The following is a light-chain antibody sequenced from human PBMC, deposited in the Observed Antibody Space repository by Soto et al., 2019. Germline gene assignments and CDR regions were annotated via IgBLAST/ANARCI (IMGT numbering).Light chain of an antibody. V-gene: IGLV1-51*01. Sequence: QSVLTQPPSVSAAPGQKVTISCSGSSSNIGNNYVSWFQQLPETAPKLLIYDNNKRPSGIPDRFSGSKSGTSATLGITGLQTGDEADYYCRTWDSSLSAYVFGTGTKLTVL. CDR2: DNN. J-gene: IGLJ1*01. CDR1: SSNIGNNY. CDR3: RTWDSSLSAYV.